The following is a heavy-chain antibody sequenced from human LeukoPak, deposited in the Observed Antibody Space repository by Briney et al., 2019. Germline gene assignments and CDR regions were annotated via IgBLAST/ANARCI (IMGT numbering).Heavy chain of an antibody. J-gene: IGHJ6*03. D-gene: IGHD4-23*01. V-gene: IGHV1-46*01. Sequence: ASVKVSCKASGYTFTSYYMHWVRQAPGQGLEWMGIINPSGGSTSYAQKFQGRVTMTRDTSTSTVYMELSSLRSEDMAVYYCARDQVVTYYYYYMDVWGKGTTVTVSS. CDR1: GYTFTSYY. CDR2: INPSGGST. CDR3: ARDQVVTYYYYYMDV.